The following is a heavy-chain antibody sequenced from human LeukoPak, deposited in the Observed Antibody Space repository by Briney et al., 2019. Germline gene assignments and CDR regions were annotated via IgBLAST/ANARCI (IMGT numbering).Heavy chain of an antibody. V-gene: IGHV3-11*01. D-gene: IGHD6-19*01. Sequence: PGGFLRPSCAASRFTFSDYYMSWVRQAPGKGLEWLSYVGGSGTLMYYAGSVKGRFTVSRDNAQNLLYLQMNSLTTEDTAIYYCARRTLLAGDYYYAMDVWGQGTTVTVSS. CDR1: RFTFSDYY. CDR3: ARRTLLAGDYYYAMDV. J-gene: IGHJ6*02. CDR2: VGGSGTLM.